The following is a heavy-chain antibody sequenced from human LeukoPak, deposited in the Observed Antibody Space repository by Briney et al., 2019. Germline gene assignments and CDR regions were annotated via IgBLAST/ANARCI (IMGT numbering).Heavy chain of an antibody. CDR3: ARDPGSLLDY. V-gene: IGHV3-7*01. Sequence: GGSLRLSCAASGFTFTSYWVSWVRQAPGKGLEWVANIKQDGSEKHYVDSVKGRFTISRDNAKNSVSLQMNSLRAEDTAVYYCARDPGSLLDYWGQGTLVTVSS. CDR2: IKQDGSEK. CDR1: GFTFTSYW. D-gene: IGHD2-15*01. J-gene: IGHJ4*02.